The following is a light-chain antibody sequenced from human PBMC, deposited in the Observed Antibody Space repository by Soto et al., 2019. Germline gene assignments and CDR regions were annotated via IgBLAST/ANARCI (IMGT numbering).Light chain of an antibody. CDR1: SSDVGGYNF. Sequence: QSALTQPASVSGSPGQSITISCTGTSSDVGGYNFVSWYQQHPGKAPELMIYEVNKRPSGVSNRFSGSKSANTASLTISGLQAEDEADYYCSSYTSSNTLVFGGGTKLTVL. CDR2: EVN. J-gene: IGLJ3*02. CDR3: SSYTSSNTLV. V-gene: IGLV2-14*01.